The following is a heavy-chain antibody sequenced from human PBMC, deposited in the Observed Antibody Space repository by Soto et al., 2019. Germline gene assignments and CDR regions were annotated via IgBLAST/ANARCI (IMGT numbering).Heavy chain of an antibody. D-gene: IGHD3-22*01. CDR1: GFTFSSYA. J-gene: IGHJ4*02. CDR2: ISYDGSNK. CDR3: ARDLRYYYDSSGYCGV. Sequence: GGSLRLSCAASGFTFSSYAMHWVRQAPGKGLEWVAVISYDGSNKYYADSVKGRFTISRDNSKNTLYLQMNSLRAEDTAVYYCARDLRYYYDSSGYCGVWGQGTLVTVSS. V-gene: IGHV3-30-3*01.